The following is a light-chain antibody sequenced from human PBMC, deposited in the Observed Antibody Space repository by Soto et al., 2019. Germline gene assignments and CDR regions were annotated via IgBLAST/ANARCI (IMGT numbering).Light chain of an antibody. CDR3: CSYAGSNTYV. Sequence: QSALAQPASVSGSPGQSITISCTGTSSDVGSYNLVSWYQQHPGKAPKLMIYGASKRPSGVSNRLSGSKSGNTASLTISGLQAEDEADYYCCSYAGSNTYVFGTGTKVTVL. J-gene: IGLJ1*01. V-gene: IGLV2-23*01. CDR1: SSDVGSYNL. CDR2: GAS.